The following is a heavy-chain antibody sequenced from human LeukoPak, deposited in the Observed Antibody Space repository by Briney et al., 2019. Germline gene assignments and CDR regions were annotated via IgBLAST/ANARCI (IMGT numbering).Heavy chain of an antibody. D-gene: IGHD6-13*01. CDR3: AQQRTLWQQLLDY. Sequence: GGSLRLSCAASRFTFNTYWMHWVRQAPGKGLVWVSRIDSDGNSTAYADSVKGRFTISRDNSKNTLYLQMSSLRAEDTAVYYCAQQRTLWQQLLDYWGQGTLVTVSS. CDR2: IDSDGNST. V-gene: IGHV3-74*01. J-gene: IGHJ4*02. CDR1: RFTFNTYW.